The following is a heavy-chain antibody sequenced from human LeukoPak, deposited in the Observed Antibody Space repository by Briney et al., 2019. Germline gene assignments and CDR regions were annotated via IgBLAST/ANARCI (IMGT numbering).Heavy chain of an antibody. CDR3: ASGIVVVPAAYYYYYYYMDV. Sequence: SVKVSCKASGGTFSSYTISWVRQAPGQGLEWMGRIIPILGIANYAQKFQGRVTITADKSTSTAYMGLSSLRSEDMAVYYCASGIVVVPAAYYYYYYYMDVWGKGTTVTVSS. J-gene: IGHJ6*03. D-gene: IGHD2-2*01. V-gene: IGHV1-69*02. CDR2: IIPILGIA. CDR1: GGTFSSYT.